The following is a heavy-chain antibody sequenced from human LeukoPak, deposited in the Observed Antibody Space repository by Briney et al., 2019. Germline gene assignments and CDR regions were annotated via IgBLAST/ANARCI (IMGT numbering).Heavy chain of an antibody. Sequence: GASVNVSCKASGYTFTGYYIHWVRRAPGQGLEWMGWINPNSGGTNYAQNFQGRVTMSRDTSINTAYMELNRLTSDDTAMYYCARVGSGSSYKGAFDIWGQGTVLTLYS. CDR1: GYTFTGYY. CDR2: INPNSGGT. D-gene: IGHD3-10*01. J-gene: IGHJ3*02. V-gene: IGHV1-2*02. CDR3: ARVGSGSSYKGAFDI.